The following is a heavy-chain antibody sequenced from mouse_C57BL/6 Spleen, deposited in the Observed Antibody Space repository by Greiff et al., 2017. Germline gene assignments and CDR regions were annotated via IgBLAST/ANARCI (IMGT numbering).Heavy chain of an antibody. CDR2: ISYDGSN. Sequence: EVQLVESGPGLVKPSQSLSLTCSVTGYSITSGYYWNWIRQFPGNKLEWMGYISYDGSNNYNPSLKNRISITRDTSKNQFFLKLNSVTTEDTATYYCARGHYGSRRYAMDDWGKGTSVTVSS. D-gene: IGHD1-1*01. CDR3: ARGHYGSRRYAMDD. V-gene: IGHV3-6*01. J-gene: IGHJ4*01. CDR1: GYSITSGYY.